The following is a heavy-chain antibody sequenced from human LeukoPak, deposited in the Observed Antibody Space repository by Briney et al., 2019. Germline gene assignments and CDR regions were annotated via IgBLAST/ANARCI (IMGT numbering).Heavy chain of an antibody. CDR1: GFTVSLKY. CDR3: ARGFKTGDTGYYFDY. CDR2: IYSGDTP. D-gene: IGHD2-21*01. V-gene: IGHV3-53*01. J-gene: IGHJ4*02. Sequence: PGGSLRLSCAASGFTVSLKYMAWVRQAPGQGLEWVSVIYSGDTPYYADSVEGRFTISRDDSKSTLFLQMNSLRAEDTATYYCARGFKTGDTGYYFDYWGRGTLVSVS.